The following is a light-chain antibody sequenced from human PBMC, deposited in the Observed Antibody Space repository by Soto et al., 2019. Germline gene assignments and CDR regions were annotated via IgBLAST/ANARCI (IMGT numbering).Light chain of an antibody. CDR1: QSVGSRW. CDR2: GGS. CDR3: QQYYSSRT. V-gene: IGKV3-20*01. Sequence: EIVLTQSPGTVSLSPGERATLSCRASQSVGSRWLAWYQQKPGQAPRVLIYGGSDRAPGIPDRFRGSGSGTDFTLTISRLEPEDVAVYYCQQYYSSRTFGQGTKVE. J-gene: IGKJ1*01.